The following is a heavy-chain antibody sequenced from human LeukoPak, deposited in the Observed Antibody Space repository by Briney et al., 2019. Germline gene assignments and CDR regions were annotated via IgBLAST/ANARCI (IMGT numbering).Heavy chain of an antibody. CDR3: ARGKLTYYYDSSGYYYSDY. CDR1: GFTFSSYG. Sequence: GGSLRLSCAASGFTFSSYGMHWVRQAPGKGLEWVAVIWYDGSNKYYADSVKGRFTISRDNSKNTLYLQMNSLRAEDTAVYYCARGKLTYYYDSSGYYYSDYWGQGTLVTVSS. CDR2: IWYDGSNK. J-gene: IGHJ4*02. V-gene: IGHV3-33*08. D-gene: IGHD3-22*01.